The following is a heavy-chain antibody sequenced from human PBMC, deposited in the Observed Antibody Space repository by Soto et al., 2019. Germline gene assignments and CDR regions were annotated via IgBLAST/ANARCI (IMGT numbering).Heavy chain of an antibody. CDR3: AARYYGDYGYAFDI. Sequence: SVKVSCKASGFTFTSSAMQWVRQARGQRLEWIGWIVVGSGNTNYAQKFQERVTITRDMSTSTAYMELSSLRSEDSAVYYCAARYYGDYGYAFDIWGQGTMVTVSS. V-gene: IGHV1-58*02. CDR1: GFTFTSSA. J-gene: IGHJ3*02. D-gene: IGHD4-17*01. CDR2: IVVGSGNT.